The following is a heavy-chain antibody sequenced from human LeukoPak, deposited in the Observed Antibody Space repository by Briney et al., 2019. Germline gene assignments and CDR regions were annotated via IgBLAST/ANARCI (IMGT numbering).Heavy chain of an antibody. CDR2: IRYDGSDK. V-gene: IGHV3-30*02. J-gene: IGHJ4*02. CDR1: GFTFFSFV. CDR3: AKGARGRVVVAATPVPLDY. Sequence: GGSLRLSCAASGFTFFSFVMHAVPEAPDGGLECVAFIRYDGSDKYYADSVKGRFTISRDNSKTTLYLQLKSLRDEDTAVYYCAKGARGRVVVAATPVPLDYWREGTLVTDCS. D-gene: IGHD2-15*01.